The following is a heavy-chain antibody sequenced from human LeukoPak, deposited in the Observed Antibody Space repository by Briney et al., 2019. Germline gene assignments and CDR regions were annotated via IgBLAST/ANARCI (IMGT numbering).Heavy chain of an antibody. Sequence: GGSLRLSCAASGFTFDDYGMSWVRQAPGKGLEWVSGINWNGGSTGYADSVKGRFTISRDNAKNSLYLQMNSLRAEDTAVYYCARCVNSGSYYVYYYYYYMDVWGKGTTVTISS. CDR3: ARCVNSGSYYVYYYYYYMDV. D-gene: IGHD1-26*01. CDR2: INWNGGST. V-gene: IGHV3-20*04. J-gene: IGHJ6*03. CDR1: GFTFDDYG.